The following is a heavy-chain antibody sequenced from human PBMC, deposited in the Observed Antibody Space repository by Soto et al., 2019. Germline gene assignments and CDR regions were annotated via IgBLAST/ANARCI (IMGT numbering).Heavy chain of an antibody. CDR2: IYYSGST. D-gene: IGHD3-22*01. V-gene: IGHV4-61*01. J-gene: IGHJ6*02. CDR1: GGSVSSGSYY. Sequence: SETLSLTCTVSGGSVSSGSYYWSWIRQPPGKGLEWIGYIYYSGSTNYNPSLKSRVTISVDTSKNQFSLKLSSVTAADTAVYYCARDKYDSSGFDYYYYGMDVWGQGTTVTVSS. CDR3: ARDKYDSSGFDYYYYGMDV.